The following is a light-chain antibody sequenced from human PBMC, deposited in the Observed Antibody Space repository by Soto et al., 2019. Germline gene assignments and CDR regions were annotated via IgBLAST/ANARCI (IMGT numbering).Light chain of an antibody. CDR2: GAS. J-gene: IGKJ5*01. CDR1: QSVSSR. Sequence: EIVLTQSPGTRSLSPGERATLSCRASQSVSSRLAWYQQKPGQAPRLLISGASSRATGIPDRFSGSGSATDFTLTISRLEPEDFALYYCQQYGSSPITFGQGTRMEIK. V-gene: IGKV3-20*01. CDR3: QQYGSSPIT.